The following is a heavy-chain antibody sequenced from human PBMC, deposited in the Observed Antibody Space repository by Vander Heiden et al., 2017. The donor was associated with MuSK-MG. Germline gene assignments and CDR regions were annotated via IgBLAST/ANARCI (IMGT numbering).Heavy chain of an antibody. Sequence: QVPLVQARAVVKKPGSSVKVSCKASGVTVTRYPISWVRQAPGQGLEWMGGIIPIVGTANYAQKFQGRGTITADKSTSTAYMELSSLRSEDTAVYYCASSAAIGWDYYYYYGMDVWGQGTTVTVSS. CDR3: ASSAAIGWDYYYYYGMDV. D-gene: IGHD2-2*02. CDR2: IIPIVGTA. CDR1: GVTVTRYP. J-gene: IGHJ6*02. V-gene: IGHV1-69*06.